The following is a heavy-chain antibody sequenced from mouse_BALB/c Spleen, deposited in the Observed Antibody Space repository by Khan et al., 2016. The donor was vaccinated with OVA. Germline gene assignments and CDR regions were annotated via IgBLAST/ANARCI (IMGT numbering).Heavy chain of an antibody. V-gene: IGHV1S81*02. CDR2: TNPTNGRT. CDR3: ARIKKIVATDFDY. D-gene: IGHD1-1*01. CDR1: GYTFTSYW. Sequence: QVQLQQSGAELVKAGASVKMSCKASGYTFTSYWMHWVKQRLGQGLEWFAETNPTNGRTYYNEKFKSKATLTVDKSSSTAYMLLSGPTCEDSAVYYCARIKKIVATDFDYWGQGTTVTVSS. J-gene: IGHJ2*01.